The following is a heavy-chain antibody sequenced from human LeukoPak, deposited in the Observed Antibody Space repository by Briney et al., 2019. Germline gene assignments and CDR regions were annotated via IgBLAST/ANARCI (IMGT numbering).Heavy chain of an antibody. V-gene: IGHV4-4*07. D-gene: IGHD2-21*02. CDR2: IYTSGST. Sequence: SETLSLTCTVSGGSISSYYWSWIRQPAGKGLEWIGRIYTSGSTNYNPSLKSRVTMSVDTSKNQFSLKLSSVTAADTAVYFCARGGDGVTTSSFDHWGQGTLVTVSS. CDR1: GGSISSYY. CDR3: ARGGDGVTTSSFDH. J-gene: IGHJ4*02.